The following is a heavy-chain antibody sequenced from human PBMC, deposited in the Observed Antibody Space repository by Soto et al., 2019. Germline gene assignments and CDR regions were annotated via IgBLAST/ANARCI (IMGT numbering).Heavy chain of an antibody. Sequence: EEQLLQSGGGLVQPGGSLRLSCVASGFRFSDYAMSWVRQAPGKGLEWVSGLGGSNSETQYAASVEGRFTVSRDNSKSTLFLQMNSVRVEDTAVYYCAKDRVDHNSVWDPFDIWGQGTLVTVSS. CDR2: LGGSNSET. D-gene: IGHD2-15*01. CDR3: AKDRVDHNSVWDPFDI. V-gene: IGHV3-23*01. J-gene: IGHJ3*02. CDR1: GFRFSDYA.